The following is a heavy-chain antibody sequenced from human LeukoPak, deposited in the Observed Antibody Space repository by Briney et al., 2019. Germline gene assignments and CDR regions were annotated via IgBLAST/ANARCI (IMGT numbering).Heavy chain of an antibody. CDR2: ISYDGSNK. CDR1: GFTFSSYG. CDR3: AKANDYGDYSWYFDY. D-gene: IGHD4-17*01. V-gene: IGHV3-30*18. J-gene: IGHJ4*02. Sequence: AGRSLRLSCAASGFTFSSYGMHWVRQAPGKGLEWVAVISYDGSNKYYADSVKGRFTISRDNSKNTLYLQMNSLRAEDTAVYYCAKANDYGDYSWYFDYWGQGTLVTVSS.